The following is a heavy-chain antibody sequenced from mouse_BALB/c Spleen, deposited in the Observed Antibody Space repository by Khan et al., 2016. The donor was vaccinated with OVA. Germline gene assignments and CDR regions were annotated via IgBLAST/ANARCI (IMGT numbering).Heavy chain of an antibody. D-gene: IGHD1-1*01. CDR2: ISYSGNT. J-gene: IGHJ2*01. Sequence: EVKLLESGPGLVKPSQSLSLTCTVTGYSITTDYAWNWIRQFPGNKLEWMGYISYSGNTKYNTSLKSRISITRDTSKNQFFLQLKSVTTEDTARYYCARVYGGYFDYRGQVTTLTVSS. V-gene: IGHV3-2*02. CDR1: GYSITTDYA. CDR3: ARVYGGYFDY.